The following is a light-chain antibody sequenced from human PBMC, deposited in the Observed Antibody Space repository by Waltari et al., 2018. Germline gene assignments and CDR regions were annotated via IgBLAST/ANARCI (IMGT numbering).Light chain of an antibody. CDR1: QSISSW. Sequence: DIQMTQSPSTLSASVGDRVTITCRASQSISSWLAWYQQKPGRAPKLLIYDATSLESGVPSRFSGSSSGTEFTLTISSLQPDDFATYYCQHYYIYLAYTFGQGTKLEIK. CDR2: DAT. CDR3: QHYYIYLAYT. V-gene: IGKV1-5*01. J-gene: IGKJ2*01.